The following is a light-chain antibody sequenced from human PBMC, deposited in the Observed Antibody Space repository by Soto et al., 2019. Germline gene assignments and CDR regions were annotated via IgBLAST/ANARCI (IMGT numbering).Light chain of an antibody. CDR2: DVS. CDR1: SSDVGGYNY. CDR3: SSYTSSRSYV. V-gene: IGLV2-14*03. J-gene: IGLJ1*01. Sequence: QSALTQPASVSGSPGQSITISCTGTSSDVGGYNYVSWYQHHPGKAPKLMIYDVSYRPSGVSNRFSGSKSGNTASLTISGLQTEDEANYYCSSYTSSRSYVFGSGTKVTVL.